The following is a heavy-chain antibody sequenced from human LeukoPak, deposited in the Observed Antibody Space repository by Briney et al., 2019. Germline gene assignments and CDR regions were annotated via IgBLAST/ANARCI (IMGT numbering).Heavy chain of an antibody. CDR3: ARESTKQLLI. CDR1: GRSISLGYY. D-gene: IGHD6-19*01. Sequence: SETLSLTCTVSGRSISLGYYWGWIRQPPGKGLEWIGSVFHDGSTHYNPSLQSRVSISVDTSKNEFSLKLSSVSAADTARYYCARESTKQLLIWGQGTLVTVSS. V-gene: IGHV4-38-2*02. CDR2: VFHDGST. J-gene: IGHJ1*01.